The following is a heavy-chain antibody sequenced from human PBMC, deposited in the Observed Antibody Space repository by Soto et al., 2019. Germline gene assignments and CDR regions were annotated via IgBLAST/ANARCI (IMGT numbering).Heavy chain of an antibody. J-gene: IGHJ2*01. CDR3: ASIRYDSSVYYYWPPGL. CDR1: EDTFRNYA. CDR2: IIPIFGTA. Sequence: QVELVQSGAEVKKPGSSVKVSCQASEDTFRNYAISWVRQAPGQGLEWMGGIIPIFGTANYAQKFQGRVTITADTSAITVYLEQRSLSSEDTAVYSGASIRYDSSVYYYWPPGLWGRGTLVIVSS. V-gene: IGHV1-69*06. D-gene: IGHD3-22*01.